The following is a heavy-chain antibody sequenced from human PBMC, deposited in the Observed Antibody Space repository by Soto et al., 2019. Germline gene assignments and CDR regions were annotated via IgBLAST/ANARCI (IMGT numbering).Heavy chain of an antibody. CDR3: ARDRQITMVRGVHYYYYGMDV. J-gene: IGHJ6*02. CDR2: ISSSSSYI. D-gene: IGHD3-10*01. CDR1: GFTFSSYS. Sequence: PGGSLRLSCAASGFTFSSYSMNWVRQAPGKGLEWVSSISSSSSYIYYADSVKGRFTISRDNAKNSLYLQMNSLRAADTAVYYCARDRQITMVRGVHYYYYGMDVWGQGTTVTVSS. V-gene: IGHV3-21*04.